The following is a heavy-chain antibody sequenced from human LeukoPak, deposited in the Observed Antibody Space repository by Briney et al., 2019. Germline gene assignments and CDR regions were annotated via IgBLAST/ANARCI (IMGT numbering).Heavy chain of an antibody. CDR1: GFTFSHYW. Sequence: GGSLRLSCAASGFTFSHYWMHWVRQAPGKEVVWVSRINTDGSTTDYADSVKGRFTISRDNAKNTLYLQMNSLRVEDTAVYYCVRLLDLDFWGQGTLVTVSS. CDR2: INTDGSTT. CDR3: VRLLDLDF. V-gene: IGHV3-74*01. J-gene: IGHJ4*02. D-gene: IGHD3-3*01.